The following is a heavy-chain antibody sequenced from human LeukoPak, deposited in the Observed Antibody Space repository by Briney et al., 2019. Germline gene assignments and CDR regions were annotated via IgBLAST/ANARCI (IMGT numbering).Heavy chain of an antibody. J-gene: IGHJ4*02. Sequence: PSETLSLTCTVSGGSISSYYWSWIRQPPGKGLEWIGYIYYSGSTNYNPSLKSRVTISVDTSKNQFSLKLSSVTAADTAVYYCARHGLGGFDYWGQGTLVTVSS. CDR2: IYYSGST. D-gene: IGHD1-26*01. V-gene: IGHV4-59*01. CDR1: GGSISSYY. CDR3: ARHGLGGFDY.